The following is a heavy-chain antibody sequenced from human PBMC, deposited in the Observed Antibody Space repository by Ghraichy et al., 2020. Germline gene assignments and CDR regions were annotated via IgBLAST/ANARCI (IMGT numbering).Heavy chain of an antibody. D-gene: IGHD3-10*01. CDR1: GGSISSSSYY. V-gene: IGHV4-39*01. CDR2: IYYSGST. Sequence: SETLSLTCTVSGGSISSSSYYWGWIRQPPGKGLEWIGSIYYSGSTYYNPSLKSRVTISVDTSKNQFSLKLSSVTAADTAVYYCARRDPVLWFGEYPDAFDIWGQGTMVTVSS. J-gene: IGHJ3*02. CDR3: ARRDPVLWFGEYPDAFDI.